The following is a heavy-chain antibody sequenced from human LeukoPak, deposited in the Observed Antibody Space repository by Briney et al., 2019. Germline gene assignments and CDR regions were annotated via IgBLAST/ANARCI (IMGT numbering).Heavy chain of an antibody. CDR3: ARGGGRQYDPTRTFTVDC. Sequence: SQTLSLTCAISGDSVSADTCAWSWIRQSPSRGLEWLGRTYYRSKWCSDYAISVRSRITFTPDTSKNQLSLQLDSVTPEDTAIYFCARGGGRQYDPTRTFTVDCWGQGTPVTVSS. CDR1: GDSVSADTCA. D-gene: IGHD2-15*01. CDR2: TYYRSKWCS. V-gene: IGHV6-1*01. J-gene: IGHJ4*02.